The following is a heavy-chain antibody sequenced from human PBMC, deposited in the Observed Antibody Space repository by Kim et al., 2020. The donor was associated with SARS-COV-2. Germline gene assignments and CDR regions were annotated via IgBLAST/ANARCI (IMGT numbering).Heavy chain of an antibody. D-gene: IGHD2-15*01. CDR1: GFTFSSYA. J-gene: IGHJ3*02. CDR2: ISGSGGST. Sequence: GGSLRLSCAASGFTFSSYAMSWVRQAPGKGLEWVSAISGSGGSTYYADSVKGRFTISRDNSKNTLYLQMNSLRAEDTAVYYCAKDRGCSGGSCYSRVTGAFDIWGQGTMVTVSS. CDR3: AKDRGCSGGSCYSRVTGAFDI. V-gene: IGHV3-23*01.